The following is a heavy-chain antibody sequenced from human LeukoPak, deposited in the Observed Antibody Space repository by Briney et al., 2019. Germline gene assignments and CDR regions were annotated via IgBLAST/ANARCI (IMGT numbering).Heavy chain of an antibody. CDR2: IKTIRDGGTA. D-gene: IGHD3-10*01. V-gene: IGHV3-15*01. CDR3: ATALVWTGEFSAVDY. CDR1: GFTFNNAY. Sequence: GGSLRLSCAASGFTFNNAYMSWVRQAPGKGLEWVGRIKTIRDGGTADYAAPVKARFTISRDNSQRTLYLQMNSLKTDDTAVYYSATALVWTGEFSAVDYWGQGTLVTVSS. J-gene: IGHJ4*02.